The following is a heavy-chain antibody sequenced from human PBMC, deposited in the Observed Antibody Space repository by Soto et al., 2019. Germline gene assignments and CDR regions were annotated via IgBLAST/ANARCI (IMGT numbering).Heavy chain of an antibody. CDR3: ARSQGSSTSLEIYYYYYYGMDV. Sequence: QVQLVQSGAEVKKPGSSVKVSCKASGGTFSSYAISWVRQAPGQGLEWMGGIIPIPGTANYAQKFQGRVTITADYSTSTAYMELSSLRSEDTAVYYCARSQGSSTSLEIYYYYYYGMDVWGQGTTVTVSS. D-gene: IGHD2-2*01. J-gene: IGHJ6*02. V-gene: IGHV1-69*01. CDR2: IIPIPGTA. CDR1: GGTFSSYA.